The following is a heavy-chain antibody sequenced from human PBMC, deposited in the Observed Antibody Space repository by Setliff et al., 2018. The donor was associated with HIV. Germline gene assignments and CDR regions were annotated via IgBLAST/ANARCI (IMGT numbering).Heavy chain of an antibody. V-gene: IGHV1-18*01. Sequence: ASVKVSCKASGYSFTNLGLNWVRQDPGKGLEWMGWISVYNGHTKFAQKVQDRVTMTTDTSTSTAYMELRSLRSADTAVYYCARAFDVLTGYFDCWGQETLVTVSS. CDR2: ISVYNGHT. D-gene: IGHD3-9*01. CDR3: ARAFDVLTGYFDC. CDR1: GYSFTNLG. J-gene: IGHJ4*02.